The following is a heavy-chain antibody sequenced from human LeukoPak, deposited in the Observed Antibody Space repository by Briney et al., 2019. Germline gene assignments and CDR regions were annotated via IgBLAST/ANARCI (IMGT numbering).Heavy chain of an antibody. D-gene: IGHD3-10*01. V-gene: IGHV4-59*01. CDR3: ARVLLRSMVRGALYFDY. J-gene: IGHJ4*02. Sequence: SETLSLTCAVYGGPFSGYYWSWIRQPPGKGLEWIGYIYYSGSTNYNPSLKSRVTISVDTSKNQFSLKLSSVTAADTAVYYCARVLLRSMVRGALYFDYWGQGTLVTVSS. CDR1: GGPFSGYY. CDR2: IYYSGST.